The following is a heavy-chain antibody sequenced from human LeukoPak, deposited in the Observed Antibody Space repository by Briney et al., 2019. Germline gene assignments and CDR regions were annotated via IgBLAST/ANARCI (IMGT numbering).Heavy chain of an antibody. D-gene: IGHD4-11*01. J-gene: IGHJ4*02. CDR2: ISNSGDST. CDR1: GFTFSSYA. V-gene: IGHV3-23*01. CDR3: ATSKFF. Sequence: PGGSLRLSCAASGFTFSSYAMSWVRQAPGKGLEWVSAISNSGDSTYYADSVKGRFAVSGDNSRNTLYLQMNSLRAEDTAVYYCATSKFFWGQGTLVTVSS.